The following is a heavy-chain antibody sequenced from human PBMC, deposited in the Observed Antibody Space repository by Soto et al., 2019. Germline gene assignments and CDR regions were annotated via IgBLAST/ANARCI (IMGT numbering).Heavy chain of an antibody. V-gene: IGHV1-46*01. CDR2: INPSGSST. D-gene: IGHD3-22*01. J-gene: IGHJ3*02. CDR3: ARDAADYYDSSGPGAFDI. CDR1: GYTFTGYY. Sequence: GASVKVSCKASGYTFTGYYMHWVRQAPGQGLEWMGIINPSGSSTSYAQKFQGRVTMTRDTSTSTVYMELSSLRSEDTAVYYCARDAADYYDSSGPGAFDIWGQGTMVTVSS.